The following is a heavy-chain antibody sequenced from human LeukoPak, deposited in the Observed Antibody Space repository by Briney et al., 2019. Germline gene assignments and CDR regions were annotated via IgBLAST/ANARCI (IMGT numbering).Heavy chain of an antibody. CDR2: IYQTGST. V-gene: IGHV4-38-2*02. CDR3: ASGSYYYDSSGHYSYAFDI. J-gene: IGHJ3*02. Sequence: SETLSLTCTVSGYSFSIDYYWGWIRRPPGRGLEWIGTIYQTGSTYYNPSLKSRVTISVDTSKNQFSLNLSSLTAADTAMYHCASGSYYYDSSGHYSYAFDIWGQGTMVTVS. D-gene: IGHD3-22*01. CDR1: GYSFSIDYY.